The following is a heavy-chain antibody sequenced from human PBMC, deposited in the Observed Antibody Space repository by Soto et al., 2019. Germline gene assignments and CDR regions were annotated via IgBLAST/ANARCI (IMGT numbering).Heavy chain of an antibody. CDR3: ARDRSSTVTTDGMDV. V-gene: IGHV3-21*01. D-gene: IGHD4-17*01. Sequence: GSLRLSCAASGFTFSSYSMNWVRQAPGKGLEWVSSISSSSSYIYYADSVKGRFTISRDNAKNSLYLQMNSLRAEDTAVYYCARDRSSTVTTDGMDVWGQGTTVTVSS. CDR1: GFTFSSYS. CDR2: ISSSSSYI. J-gene: IGHJ6*02.